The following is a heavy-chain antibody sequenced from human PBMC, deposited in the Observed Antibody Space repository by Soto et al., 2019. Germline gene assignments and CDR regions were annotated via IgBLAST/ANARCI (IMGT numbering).Heavy chain of an antibody. Sequence: QVQLVQSGAEVKKPGASVKVSCKVSGYTLTELSMHWVRQAPGKGLEWMGGFDPEDGETIYEQKFQGRVTMTEDTSTDTAYMELSSLRSKDTAVYYCATFGYSSGSVAYWGQGTLVTVSS. J-gene: IGHJ4*02. CDR2: FDPEDGET. CDR3: ATFGYSSGSVAY. V-gene: IGHV1-24*01. D-gene: IGHD6-19*01. CDR1: GYTLTELS.